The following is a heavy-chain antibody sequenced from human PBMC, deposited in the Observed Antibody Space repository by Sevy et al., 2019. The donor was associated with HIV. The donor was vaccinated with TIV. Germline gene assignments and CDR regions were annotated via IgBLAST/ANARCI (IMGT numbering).Heavy chain of an antibody. CDR3: ARVNCSGGSCYYYYGMDV. CDR1: GFTVSSNY. J-gene: IGHJ6*02. CDR2: IYSGGST. V-gene: IGHV3-53*01. D-gene: IGHD2-15*01. Sequence: GGSLRLSCAASGFTVSSNYMSWVRQAPGKGLEWVSVIYSGGSTYYADSVKGRFTISRDNSKNTLYLQMNSLRAEDTAAYYCARVNCSGGSCYYYYGMDVWGQRTTVTVSS.